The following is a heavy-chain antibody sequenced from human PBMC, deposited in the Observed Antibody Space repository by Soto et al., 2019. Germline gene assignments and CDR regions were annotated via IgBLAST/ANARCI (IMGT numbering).Heavy chain of an antibody. J-gene: IGHJ6*01. Sequence: ASVKVSCKASGYTFTRYGISWVRQAPGQGLQWMGWISGYNGDANYAQRFQGRVSMTIDTSTTTAYMELRTLTSDDTAVYYCAKNGQPPYYYYGLDVWGQGTTVNVSS. D-gene: IGHD2-8*01. V-gene: IGHV1-18*01. CDR2: ISGYNGDA. CDR1: GYTFTRYG. CDR3: AKNGQPPYYYYGLDV.